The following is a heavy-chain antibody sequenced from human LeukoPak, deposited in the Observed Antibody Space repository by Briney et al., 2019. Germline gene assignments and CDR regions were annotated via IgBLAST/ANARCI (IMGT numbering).Heavy chain of an antibody. J-gene: IGHJ3*02. Sequence: SETLSLTCAVSGGSISSSNWWSWVRQPPGKGLEWIGEIYHSGSTNYNPSLKSRVTISVDKSKNQFSLKLSSVTAADTAVYYCAREYSSGFLSAFDIWGQGTMVTASS. CDR1: GGSISSSNW. CDR2: IYHSGST. CDR3: AREYSSGFLSAFDI. D-gene: IGHD6-19*01. V-gene: IGHV4-4*02.